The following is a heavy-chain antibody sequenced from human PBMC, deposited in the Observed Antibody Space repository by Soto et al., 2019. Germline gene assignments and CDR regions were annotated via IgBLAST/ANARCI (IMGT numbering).Heavy chain of an antibody. D-gene: IGHD6-13*01. J-gene: IGHJ4*02. Sequence: QVQLQESGPALVKPSQILSLTYTVSGGSVSSGGYYWSCIRQHPGKGLEWIGYIYYSGSTYYNPSLKCRVTISVDTSKNQFSLKLSSVTAADTAVYYCALYTIAAAGEYFDYWGQGTLVTVSS. CDR3: ALYTIAAAGEYFDY. CDR2: IYYSGST. CDR1: GGSVSSGGYY. V-gene: IGHV4-31*03.